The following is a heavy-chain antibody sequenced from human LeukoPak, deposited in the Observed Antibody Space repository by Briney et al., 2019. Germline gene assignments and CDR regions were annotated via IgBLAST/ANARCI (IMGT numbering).Heavy chain of an antibody. V-gene: IGHV4-34*01. J-gene: IGHJ4*02. CDR1: GGSFSGYY. CDR2: INHSGST. D-gene: IGHD1-26*01. Sequence: SETLSLTCAVYGGSFSGYYWSWIRQPPGKGLEWIGEINHSGSTNYNPSLKSRVTISVDTSMNQFSLKLSSVTAADTAVYYCASQETHSGSYHFDYWGQGTLVAVSS. CDR3: ASQETHSGSYHFDY.